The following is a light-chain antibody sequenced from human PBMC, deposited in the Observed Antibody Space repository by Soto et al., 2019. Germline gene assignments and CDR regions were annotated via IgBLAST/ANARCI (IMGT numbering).Light chain of an antibody. Sequence: DIQMTQSPSSLSASVGDRVTIPCQASQEISNYLNWYQQKPGKAPKLLIYDASNLETGVPSRFSGSGSGTDFTFTISSLQPEDIATYYCQQYDNLPPPTFGGGTKVEIK. CDR3: QQYDNLPPPT. V-gene: IGKV1-33*01. J-gene: IGKJ4*01. CDR2: DAS. CDR1: QEISNY.